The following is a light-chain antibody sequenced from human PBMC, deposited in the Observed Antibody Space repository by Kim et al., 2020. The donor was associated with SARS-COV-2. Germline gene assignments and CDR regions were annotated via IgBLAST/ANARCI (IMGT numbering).Light chain of an antibody. CDR2: DAS. J-gene: IGKJ4*01. V-gene: IGKV3-11*01. Sequence: EVVLTQSPAIMSASPGERATLSCRASQSVSSYLAWYQQRPGQAPRLLIYDASKRATGIPARFSGTRSGTDFTLTISSLEPEDFAVYYCQQHGNWLTFGGGTKVDIK. CDR3: QQHGNWLT. CDR1: QSVSSY.